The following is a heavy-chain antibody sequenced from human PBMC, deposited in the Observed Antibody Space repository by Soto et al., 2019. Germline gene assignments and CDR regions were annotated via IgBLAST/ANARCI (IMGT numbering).Heavy chain of an antibody. CDR2: MNPNSGNT. J-gene: IGHJ5*02. V-gene: IGHV1-8*01. Sequence: QVQLVQSGSEVKTPGASVRLACRAAGYSFSSYDINWVRQATGQGLEWMGWMNPNSGNTGYAQRFQGRVTMTRDTSISTAYMELSRLTFEDTAVYYCARGSRVLDPPWGQGTLVTVSS. CDR1: GYSFSSYD. CDR3: ARGSRVLDPP.